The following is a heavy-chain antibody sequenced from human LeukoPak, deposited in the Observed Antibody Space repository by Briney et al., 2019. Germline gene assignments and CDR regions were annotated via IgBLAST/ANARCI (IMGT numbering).Heavy chain of an antibody. CDR3: ARDSSGWYHWFDP. J-gene: IGHJ5*02. Sequence: SETLSLTCTVSGGSFSSTNYYWGWIRQSPGKGLEWIGSIYYSGGTNYNPSLKSRVTISVDTSKNQFSLKLSSVTAADTAVYYCARDSSGWYHWFDPWGQGTLVTVSS. CDR1: GGSFSSTNYY. V-gene: IGHV4-39*07. D-gene: IGHD6-19*01. CDR2: IYYSGGT.